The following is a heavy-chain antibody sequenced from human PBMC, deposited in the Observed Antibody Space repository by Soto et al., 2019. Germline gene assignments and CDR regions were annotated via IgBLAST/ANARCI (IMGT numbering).Heavy chain of an antibody. CDR3: AKGVRHSGYDHASDY. Sequence: EVQLLESGGDLVQPGGSLRLSCAASGFTFSSYTMTWVRQAPGKGLEWVSTISGSGDSTYSADSVKGRFTISRDNSKNTLYLHIYTLRVEDTAVYYCAKGVRHSGYDHASDYWGQGTLLTVSS. CDR1: GFTFSSYT. J-gene: IGHJ4*02. V-gene: IGHV3-23*01. CDR2: ISGSGDST. D-gene: IGHD5-12*01.